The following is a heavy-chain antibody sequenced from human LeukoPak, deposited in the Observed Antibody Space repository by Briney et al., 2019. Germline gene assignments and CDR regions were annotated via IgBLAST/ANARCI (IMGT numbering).Heavy chain of an antibody. CDR3: ARAHNWKYGTFDY. D-gene: IGHD1-7*01. V-gene: IGHV3-21*01. CDR2: ISSSSSYI. J-gene: IGHJ4*02. Sequence: KTGGSLRLSCAASGFTFSSYSMNWVRQAPGKGLEWVSSISSSSSYIYYADSVKGRFTISRDNAKNSLYLQMNSPRVEDTAVYYCARAHNWKYGTFDYWGQGTLVTVSS. CDR1: GFTFSSYS.